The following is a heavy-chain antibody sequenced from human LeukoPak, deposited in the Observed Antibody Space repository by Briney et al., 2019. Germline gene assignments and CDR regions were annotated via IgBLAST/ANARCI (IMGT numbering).Heavy chain of an antibody. CDR3: ARDKQPGDY. J-gene: IGHJ4*02. D-gene: IGHD1-1*01. CDR1: GDSISPYY. V-gene: IGHV4-59*01. CDR2: IYYSGDT. Sequence: SDTLSLTCTVSGDSISPYYWGWIRQPPGKGLEWIGYIYYSGDTTYNPFLKSRVTMSVDTSKNQFSLKLSSVTAADTAVYYCARDKQPGDYWGQGALVTVSS.